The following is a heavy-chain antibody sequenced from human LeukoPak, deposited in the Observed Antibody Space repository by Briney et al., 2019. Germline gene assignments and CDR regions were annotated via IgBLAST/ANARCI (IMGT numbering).Heavy chain of an antibody. CDR2: IRYDGSNK. Sequence: GGSLRLSCAASGFTFSSYGMHWVRQAPGQGLEWVAFIRYDGSNKYYADSVKGRFTISRHNSKNTLYLQMNSLRAEDTAVYYCAKGPETYNDFWSGYRGSDYWGQGTLVTVSS. V-gene: IGHV3-30*02. D-gene: IGHD3-3*01. J-gene: IGHJ4*02. CDR1: GFTFSSYG. CDR3: AKGPETYNDFWSGYRGSDY.